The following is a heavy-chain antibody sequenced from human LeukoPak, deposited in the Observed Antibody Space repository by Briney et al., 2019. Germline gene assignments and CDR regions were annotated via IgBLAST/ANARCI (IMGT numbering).Heavy chain of an antibody. V-gene: IGHV1-69*01. J-gene: IGHJ4*02. D-gene: IGHD3-3*01. Sequence: ASVKVSCKASGGTFSSYAISWVRQAPGQGLEWMGGIIPIFGTANYAQKFQGRVTITADESTSTAYMELSSLRSEDTAVYYCAGVGYYDFWSGYYTDPHFDYWGQGTLVTVSS. CDR2: IIPIFGTA. CDR1: GGTFSSYA. CDR3: AGVGYYDFWSGYYTDPHFDY.